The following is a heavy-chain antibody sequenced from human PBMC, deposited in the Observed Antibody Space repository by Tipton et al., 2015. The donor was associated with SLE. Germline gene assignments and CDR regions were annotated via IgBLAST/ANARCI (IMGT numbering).Heavy chain of an antibody. CDR2: ISPYNVNA. CDR1: GYKFTGYG. V-gene: IGHV1-18*04. CDR3: ARDDGGYCSGTTCYQFDH. J-gene: IGHJ4*02. Sequence: QVQLVQSGAEVKKPGASVKVSCKISGYKFTGYGVSWVRQAPGHGLEWMGWISPYNVNANYAPKLRGRVTLTTDTSTSTAYMELRSLRSDDTAVYYCARDDGGYCSGTTCYQFDHWGQGTLVTVSS. D-gene: IGHD2-2*01.